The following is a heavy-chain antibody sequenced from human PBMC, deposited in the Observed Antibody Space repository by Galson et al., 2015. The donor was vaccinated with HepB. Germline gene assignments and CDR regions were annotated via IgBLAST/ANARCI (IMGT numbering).Heavy chain of an antibody. J-gene: IGHJ4*02. CDR3: AKDREYSYGYEAVDY. V-gene: IGHV3-30*18. CDR2: ISYDGSNK. CDR1: GFTFSSYG. Sequence: SLRLSCAASGFTFSSYGMHWVRQAPGKGLEWVAVISYDGSNKYYADSVKGRFTISRDNSKNTLYLQMNSLRAEDTAVYYCAKDREYSYGYEAVDYWGQGTLVTVSS. D-gene: IGHD5-18*01.